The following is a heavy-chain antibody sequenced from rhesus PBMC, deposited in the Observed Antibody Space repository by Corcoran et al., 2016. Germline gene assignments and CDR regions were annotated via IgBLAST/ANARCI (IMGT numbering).Heavy chain of an antibody. CDR2: ISYTGGST. CDR3: ARENSGVIDY. CDR1: VFSFSDYY. D-gene: IGHD6-25*01. V-gene: IGHV3S18*01. J-gene: IGHJ4*01. Sequence: EVQLVESGGGLAKPGGSLRLSCAASVFSFSDYYMYWVRQAPGKGVEWGSGISYTGGSTYYADSVKGRCTIYRENSKNTLYRQMDSLRAEDTAVYYCARENSGVIDYWGQGVLVTVSS.